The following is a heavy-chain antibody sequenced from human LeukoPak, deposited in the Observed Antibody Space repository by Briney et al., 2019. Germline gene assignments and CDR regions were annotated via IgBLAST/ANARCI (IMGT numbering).Heavy chain of an antibody. D-gene: IGHD3-10*01. CDR3: ARASMVRGVILFDY. V-gene: IGHV4-34*01. CDR1: GGSFSGYY. J-gene: IGHJ4*02. CDR2: INHSGST. Sequence: PSETLSLACAVYGGSFSGYYWSWIRQPPGKGLEWIGEINHSGSTNYNPSLKSRVTISVDTSKNQFSLKLSSVTAADTAVYYCARASMVRGVILFDYWGQGTLVTVSS.